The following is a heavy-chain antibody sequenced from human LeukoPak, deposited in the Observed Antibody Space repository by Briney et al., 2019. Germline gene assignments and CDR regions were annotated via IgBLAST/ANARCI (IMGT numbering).Heavy chain of an antibody. D-gene: IGHD3-22*01. CDR1: GYTFTGYY. CDR3: ARAGDSSGYDTYYGMDV. CDR2: INPNRGNT. J-gene: IGHJ6*02. Sequence: ASVKVSCKASGYTFTGYYMHWVRQAPGQGLEWMGRINPNRGNTGYAQKFQGRVTMTRNTSISTAYMELSSLRSEDTAVYYCARAGDSSGYDTYYGMDVWGQGTTVTVSS. V-gene: IGHV1-8*02.